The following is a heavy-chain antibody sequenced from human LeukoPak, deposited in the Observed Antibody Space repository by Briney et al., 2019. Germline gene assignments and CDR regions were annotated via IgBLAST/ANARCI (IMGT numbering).Heavy chain of an antibody. Sequence: GGSLRLSCAASGFTFSSYAMSWVRQAPGKGLEWVSAISGSGGSTYYADSVKGRFTISRDNSKNTLYLQMNSLRAEDTAVYYCANVRSSSSWYFDYWGQGTLVTVSS. J-gene: IGHJ4*02. V-gene: IGHV3-23*01. D-gene: IGHD6-13*01. CDR1: GFTFSSYA. CDR2: ISGSGGST. CDR3: ANVRSSSSWYFDY.